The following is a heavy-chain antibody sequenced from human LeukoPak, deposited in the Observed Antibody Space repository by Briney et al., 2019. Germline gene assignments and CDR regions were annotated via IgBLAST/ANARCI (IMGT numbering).Heavy chain of an antibody. CDR1: GGSISSYY. J-gene: IGHJ3*02. CDR2: IYTSGST. V-gene: IGHV4-4*07. D-gene: IGHD3-22*01. CDR3: AREGDDSSGPILDAFDI. Sequence: PSETLSLTCTVSGGSISSYYWSWIRQPAGKGLEWIGRIYTSGSTNYNPSHKSRVTMSVDTSKNQFSLKLSSVTAADTAVYYCAREGDDSSGPILDAFDIWGQGTMVTVSS.